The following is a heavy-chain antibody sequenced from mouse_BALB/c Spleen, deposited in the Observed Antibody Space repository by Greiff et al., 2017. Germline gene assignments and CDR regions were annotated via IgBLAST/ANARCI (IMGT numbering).Heavy chain of an antibody. Sequence: EVKLQESGGGLVQPGGSLRLSCATSGFTFTDYYMSWVRQPPGKALEWLGFIRNKANGYTTEYSASVKGRFTISRDNSQSILYLQMNTLRAEDSATYYCARDEYAMDYWGQGTSVTVSS. CDR2: IRNKANGYTT. V-gene: IGHV7-3*02. CDR1: GFTFTDYY. CDR3: ARDEYAMDY. J-gene: IGHJ4*01.